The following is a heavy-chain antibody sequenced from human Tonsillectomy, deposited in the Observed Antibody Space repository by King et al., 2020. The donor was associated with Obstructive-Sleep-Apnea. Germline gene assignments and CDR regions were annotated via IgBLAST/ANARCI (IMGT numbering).Heavy chain of an antibody. Sequence: VQLVESGGGLVQPGGSLRLSCAASGFTFSSYWMHWVPQSPGKGLLLVSRISSDGRVTTYADFVKGRFTVSRDDAKNTLYLQMNSLRADDTAVYYCVRAVAGFGDYWGQGTLVTVSS. CDR1: GFTFSSYW. J-gene: IGHJ4*02. D-gene: IGHD6-19*01. CDR3: VRAVAGFGDY. CDR2: ISSDGRVT. V-gene: IGHV3-74*02.